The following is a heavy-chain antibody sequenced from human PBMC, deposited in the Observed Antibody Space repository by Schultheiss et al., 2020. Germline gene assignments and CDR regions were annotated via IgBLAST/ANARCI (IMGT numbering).Heavy chain of an antibody. J-gene: IGHJ4*02. D-gene: IGHD2-21*02. CDR2: IYYSGST. Sequence: SETLSLTCTVSGGSISSSSYYWGWIRQPPGKGLEWIGYIYYSGSTNYNPSLKSRVTISVDTSKNQFSLKLSSVTAADTAVYYCARRVGLTYCGCDCYPQPFDYWGQGTLVTVSS. CDR3: ARRVGLTYCGCDCYPQPFDY. CDR1: GGSISSSSYY. V-gene: IGHV4-61*05.